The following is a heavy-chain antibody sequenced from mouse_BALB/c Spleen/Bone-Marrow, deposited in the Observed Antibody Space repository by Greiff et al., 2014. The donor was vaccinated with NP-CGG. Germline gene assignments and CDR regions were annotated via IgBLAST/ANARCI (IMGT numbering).Heavy chain of an antibody. CDR1: GYTFTEYI. CDR3: ARHEGGEMGFDY. D-gene: IGHD2-3*01. Sequence: VQLQQSGAGLVKPGASVKLSCKASGYTFTEYIIHWVKQRSGQGLEWIGWFYPGSGSIKYNEKFKDKATLTADKSSSTVYMELSRLTSEDSGVYFCARHEGGEMGFDYWGQGTTLTVSS. J-gene: IGHJ2*01. CDR2: FYPGSGSI. V-gene: IGHV1-62-2*01.